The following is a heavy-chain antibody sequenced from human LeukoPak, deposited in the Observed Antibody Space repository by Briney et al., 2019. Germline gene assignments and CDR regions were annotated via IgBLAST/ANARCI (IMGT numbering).Heavy chain of an antibody. D-gene: IGHD2-21*02. V-gene: IGHV3-73*01. Sequence: PGGSLRLSCAASGFSFSASVIHWVRQPSWKGLEWIGRIRSEADGYATTYAASGRGRFTISRDESKITAFLYMRSLGTEDTAVYYCTRLWGDCGGDCYSHDLWGEGTLVTVSS. CDR3: TRLWGDCGGDCYSHDL. J-gene: IGHJ4*02. CDR1: GFSFSASV. CDR2: IRSEADGYAT.